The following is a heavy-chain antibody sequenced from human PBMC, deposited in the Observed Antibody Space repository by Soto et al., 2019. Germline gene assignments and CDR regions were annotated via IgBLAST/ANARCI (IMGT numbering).Heavy chain of an antibody. D-gene: IGHD2-15*01. Sequence: QVQLVQSGAEVKKPGSSVKVSCKASGGTFSSYAISWVRQAPGQGLEWMGGIIPIFGTANYAQKFQGRVTITADESTSTAYMELSSLRSEDTAVYYCARVSEYCSGGSCYLDSYYYGMDVWGQGTTVTVSS. CDR3: ARVSEYCSGGSCYLDSYYYGMDV. V-gene: IGHV1-69*01. J-gene: IGHJ6*02. CDR1: GGTFSSYA. CDR2: IIPIFGTA.